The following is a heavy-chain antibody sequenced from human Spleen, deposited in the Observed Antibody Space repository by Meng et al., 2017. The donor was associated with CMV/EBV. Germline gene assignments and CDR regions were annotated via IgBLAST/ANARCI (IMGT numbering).Heavy chain of an antibody. CDR1: GFSLSRYS. V-gene: IGHV3-48*01. Sequence: GESLKISCTASGFSLSRYSINWVRQAPGKGLQWLSYISGSSTSRHYADSVRGRFTISRDNSKNTLYLQMNSLRAEDTAVYYCARGGGMATTYRGLDYWGQGTLVTVSS. CDR3: ARGGGMATTYRGLDY. J-gene: IGHJ4*02. D-gene: IGHD5-24*01. CDR2: ISGSSTSR.